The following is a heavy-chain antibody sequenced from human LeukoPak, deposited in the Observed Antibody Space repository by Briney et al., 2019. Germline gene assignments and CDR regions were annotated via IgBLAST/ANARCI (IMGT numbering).Heavy chain of an antibody. J-gene: IGHJ3*02. CDR3: ARDFRWYDAFDI. CDR2: INPNSGGT. D-gene: IGHD6-13*01. CDR1: GYTFTGYY. V-gene: IGHV1-2*02. Sequence: ASVRVSCKASGYTFTGYYMHWVRQAPGQGLERMGWINPNSGGTNYAQKFQGRVTMTRDTSISTAYMELSRLRSDDTAVYYCARDFRWYDAFDIWGQGTMVTVSS.